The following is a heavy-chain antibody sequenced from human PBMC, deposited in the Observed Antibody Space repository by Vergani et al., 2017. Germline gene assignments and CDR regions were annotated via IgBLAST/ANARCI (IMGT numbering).Heavy chain of an antibody. Sequence: EVQMVESGGGLVKPGGSLRLSCVASGFTFSHYSMNWVRQAPGKGLEWVSGISGSGGFTYYADSVKGRFTISRDNSKNTMFLQMNNLRAEDTAVYYCAKAHIVGATRYFDYWGQGTLVTVSS. CDR2: ISGSGGFT. V-gene: IGHV3-23*04. D-gene: IGHD1-26*01. CDR3: AKAHIVGATRYFDY. J-gene: IGHJ4*02. CDR1: GFTFSHYS.